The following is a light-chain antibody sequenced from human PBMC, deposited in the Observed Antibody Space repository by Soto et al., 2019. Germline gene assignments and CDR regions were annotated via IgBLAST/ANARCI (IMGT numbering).Light chain of an antibody. CDR1: QTISSW. V-gene: IGKV1-5*03. Sequence: IQLTQSPSSLSASVGDRVTITCRASQTISSWLAWYQQKPGKAPKLLIYKASTLKSGVPSRFSGSGSGTDFTFTISSLQPEDIATYYCQQYDNFPRTFGQGTRLEIK. CDR2: KAS. CDR3: QQYDNFPRT. J-gene: IGKJ5*01.